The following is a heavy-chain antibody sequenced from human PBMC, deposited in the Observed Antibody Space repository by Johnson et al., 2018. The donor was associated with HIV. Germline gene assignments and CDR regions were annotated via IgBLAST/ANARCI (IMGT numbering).Heavy chain of an antibody. Sequence: VQLVESGGGLVQPGGSLRLSCAASGLTVSNNYMTWVRQGPGKGLEWVSAISGSGGSTYYADSVKGRFTIPRDNSKNSLYLQMNSLRAEDTAVYYCARDTYCSGGSCYSNAFDIWGQGTMVTVSS. D-gene: IGHD2-15*01. CDR3: ARDTYCSGGSCYSNAFDI. V-gene: IGHV3-23*04. CDR2: ISGSGGST. J-gene: IGHJ3*02. CDR1: GLTVSNNY.